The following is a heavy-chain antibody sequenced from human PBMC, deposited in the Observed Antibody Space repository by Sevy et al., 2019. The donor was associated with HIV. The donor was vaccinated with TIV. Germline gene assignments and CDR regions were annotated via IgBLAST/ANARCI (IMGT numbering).Heavy chain of an antibody. V-gene: IGHV3-49*03. CDR3: TRGYYYASSGYSDY. CDR2: IRSKDDGGAT. D-gene: IGHD3-22*01. CDR1: GFTFGDYA. Sequence: GGSLRLSCTGSGFTFGDYAMSWFRQAPGMGLEWVGFIRSKDDGGATEYAASVTGRFTISRDDSKSIADLQMTSLTTEDTAVYYCTRGYYYASSGYSDYWGQGTLVTVSS. J-gene: IGHJ4*02.